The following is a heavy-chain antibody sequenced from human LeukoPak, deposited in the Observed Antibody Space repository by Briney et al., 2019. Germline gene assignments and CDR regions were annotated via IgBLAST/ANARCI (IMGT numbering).Heavy chain of an antibody. CDR2: IYTSGST. Sequence: SETLSLTCTVSGGSISSYYWSWIRQPAGKGLEWIGRIYTSGSTNYNPSLKSRVTISVDTSKNQFSLKLSSVTAADTAVYYCARVKIAVAGRTTFDYWGQGTLVTVSS. V-gene: IGHV4-4*07. CDR3: ARVKIAVAGRTTFDY. J-gene: IGHJ4*02. CDR1: GGSISSYY. D-gene: IGHD6-19*01.